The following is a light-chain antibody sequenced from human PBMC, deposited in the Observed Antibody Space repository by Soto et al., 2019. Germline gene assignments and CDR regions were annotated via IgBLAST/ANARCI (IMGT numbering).Light chain of an antibody. Sequence: DIQMTQSPSSVYASVGDRVTITCRASQDISSWLAWYQQKLGKAPKLLIYAASSLQSGVPSRFSGSGSGTDFTLTISSLQPEDFATYYCQQANRLPLTFGGGTKVEIK. CDR3: QQANRLPLT. CDR1: QDISSW. V-gene: IGKV1-12*01. CDR2: AAS. J-gene: IGKJ4*01.